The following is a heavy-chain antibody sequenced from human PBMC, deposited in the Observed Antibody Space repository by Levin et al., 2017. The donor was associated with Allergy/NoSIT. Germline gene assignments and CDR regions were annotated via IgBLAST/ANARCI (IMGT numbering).Heavy chain of an antibody. CDR2: INPNSGGT. Sequence: ASVKVSCKASGYTFTGYYMHWVRQAPGQGLEWMGWINPNSGGTNYAQKFQGRVTMTRDTSISTAYMELSRLRSDDTAVYYCARGRYNWNYDYFDYWGQGTLVTVSS. D-gene: IGHD1-7*01. CDR1: GYTFTGYY. CDR3: ARGRYNWNYDYFDY. V-gene: IGHV1-2*02. J-gene: IGHJ4*02.